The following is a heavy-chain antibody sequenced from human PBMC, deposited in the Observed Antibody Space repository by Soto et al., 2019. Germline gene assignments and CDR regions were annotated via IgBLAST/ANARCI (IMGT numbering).Heavy chain of an antibody. Sequence: DVQLLESGGGLVQPGGSLRLSCAASGFTFSDYAMTWVRQAPGKGPEWVSSIGGVGTDRYYADSVKGRFTISRDNSKNTLCLQMSSLRSDDTAVYYCAKDAVPYNGKWDWFDPWCQGTLVTVSS. J-gene: IGHJ5*02. D-gene: IGHD1-20*01. V-gene: IGHV3-23*01. CDR1: GFTFSDYA. CDR2: IGGVGTDR. CDR3: AKDAVPYNGKWDWFDP.